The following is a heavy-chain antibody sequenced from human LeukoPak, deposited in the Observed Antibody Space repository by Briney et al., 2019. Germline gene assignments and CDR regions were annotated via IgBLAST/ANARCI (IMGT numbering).Heavy chain of an antibody. CDR2: MYYTGST. CDR3: ARVSVVYGMDA. V-gene: IGHV4-59*01. Sequence: SETLSLTCSVSGGSISSDYWAWIRQPPGKGLEWIGYMYYTGSTNYNPSLKSRVTISLATSKNQFSLKLSSVTAADTAVYYCARVSVVYGMDAWGRGTTVTVSS. J-gene: IGHJ6*02. CDR1: GGSISSDY.